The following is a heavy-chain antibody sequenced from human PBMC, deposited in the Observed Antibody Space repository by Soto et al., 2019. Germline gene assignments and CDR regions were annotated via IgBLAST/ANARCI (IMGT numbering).Heavy chain of an antibody. CDR1: GFTFSSYW. J-gene: IGHJ4*02. V-gene: IGHV3-74*01. CDR2: INADGSTT. D-gene: IGHD2-15*01. Sequence: DVQLVESGGGLAQPGGSLRLSCVGSGFTFSSYWMHWVRQAPGKGLVWVSRINADGSTTNYADSVKGRFTVSRDNAKNTVYLQMNSLRDEDTAVYFCARAGWYRFDYWGKGTLLTVSP. CDR3: ARAGWYRFDY.